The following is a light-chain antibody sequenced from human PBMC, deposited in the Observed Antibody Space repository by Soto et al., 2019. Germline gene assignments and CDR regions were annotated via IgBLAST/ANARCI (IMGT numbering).Light chain of an antibody. V-gene: IGKV3-20*01. J-gene: IGKJ1*01. Sequence: EIVLTQSPGTLYLSTGERATLSCRASQSVSSSYLAWYQQKPGQAPRLLIYGASSRATGIPDRFSGSGSGTDFTLTISRLEPEDFAVYYCQQYGSSGTFGQGSKVDIK. CDR3: QQYGSSGT. CDR1: QSVSSSY. CDR2: GAS.